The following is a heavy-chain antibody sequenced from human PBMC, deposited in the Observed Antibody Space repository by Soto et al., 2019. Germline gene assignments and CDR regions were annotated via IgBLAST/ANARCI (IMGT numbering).Heavy chain of an antibody. CDR3: ARDVSPGSSSLYLDAFDI. Sequence: EVQLEESGGDLVQPGGSLRLSCAASGFTLSAYWMTWVRQAPGKGLEWVANINRDGSKKSYLDSVRGRFTISRDNVGNSLYLQIASLRADDTALYYCARDVSPGSSSLYLDAFDIWGQGTMVTVSS. CDR1: GFTLSAYW. J-gene: IGHJ3*02. V-gene: IGHV3-7*05. CDR2: INRDGSKK. D-gene: IGHD6-13*01.